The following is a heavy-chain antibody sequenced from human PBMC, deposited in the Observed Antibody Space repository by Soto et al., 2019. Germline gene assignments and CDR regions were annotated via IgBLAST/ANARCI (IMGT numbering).Heavy chain of an antibody. CDR1: GYTFTSYA. J-gene: IGHJ1*01. CDR3: ARDHWAYDFWRGYLAY. CDR2: INAGNGNT. V-gene: IGHV1-3*01. Sequence: ASVKVSCKAPGYTFTSYAMHWVRQAPGQRLEWMGWINAGNGNTKYSQKFQGRVTITRDTSASTAYMELSSLRSEDTAVYYCARDHWAYDFWRGYLAYWGQGTLVTVSS. D-gene: IGHD3-3*01.